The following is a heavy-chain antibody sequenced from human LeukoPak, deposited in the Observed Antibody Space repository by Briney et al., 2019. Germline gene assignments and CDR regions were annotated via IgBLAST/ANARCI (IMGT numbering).Heavy chain of an antibody. CDR2: ISGSGGTT. V-gene: IGHV3-23*01. J-gene: IGHJ4*02. Sequence: PGGSLRLSCAASGFTLSSYAMSWVRQAPGKGLEWVSAISGSGGTTYYADSVKGRFTISRDNSKNTLYLQMNSLRAEDTAVYYCTKVGSYYGSGSDLDYWGQGTLVTVSS. CDR3: TKVGSYYGSGSDLDY. D-gene: IGHD3-10*01. CDR1: GFTLSSYA.